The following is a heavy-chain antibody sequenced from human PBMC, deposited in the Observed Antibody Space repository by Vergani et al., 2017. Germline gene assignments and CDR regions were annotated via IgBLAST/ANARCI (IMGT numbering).Heavy chain of an antibody. V-gene: IGHV4-30-2*01. Sequence: QLQLQESGSGLVKPSQTLSLTCAVSGGSISSGGYSWSWIRQPPGKGLEWIGYIYHSGSTYYNPSLKSRVTISVDRSKNQFSLKLSSVTAADTAVYYCARFQHRVLRYFDWLLTEDAFDIWGQGTMVTVSS. CDR3: ARFQHRVLRYFDWLLTEDAFDI. CDR2: IYHSGST. D-gene: IGHD3-9*01. J-gene: IGHJ3*02. CDR1: GGSISSGGYS.